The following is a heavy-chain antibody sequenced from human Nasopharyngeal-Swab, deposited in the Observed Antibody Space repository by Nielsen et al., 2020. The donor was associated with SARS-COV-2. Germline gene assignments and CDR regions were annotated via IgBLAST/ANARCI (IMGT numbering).Heavy chain of an antibody. CDR3: VSSSSWYYFDY. CDR2: VYGTGAT. Sequence: SETLSLTCTVSGGSIGLYYWSWIRQFPDKGLQWIGYVYGTGATTYNPSLKSRVTISVDTSKNQFSLRLTSVTAADTAVYYCVSSSSWYYFDYWAQGTQVTVSS. J-gene: IGHJ4*02. V-gene: IGHV4-59*12. CDR1: GGSIGLYY. D-gene: IGHD6-13*01.